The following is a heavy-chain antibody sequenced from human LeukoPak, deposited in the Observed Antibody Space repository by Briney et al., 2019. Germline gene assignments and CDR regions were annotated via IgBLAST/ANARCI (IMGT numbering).Heavy chain of an antibody. CDR1: GFTFSSYA. CDR2: ISFDGSDE. J-gene: IGHJ4*02. Sequence: GGSLRLSCAASGFTFSSYAMTWVRQTPGKGLEWVAVISFDGSDEYYEDSVKGRFTISRDNSKNTLYLQMNSLRPEDTAVYYCAKEQGRDGSFDYWGQGTLVTVSS. V-gene: IGHV3-30*18. CDR3: AKEQGRDGSFDY. D-gene: IGHD5-24*01.